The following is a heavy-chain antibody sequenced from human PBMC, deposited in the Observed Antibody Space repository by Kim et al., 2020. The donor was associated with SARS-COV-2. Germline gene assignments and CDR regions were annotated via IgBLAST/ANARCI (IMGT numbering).Heavy chain of an antibody. V-gene: IGHV4-34*01. D-gene: IGHD2-2*02. CDR3: ARGRAGVVPAPVLGLGPYYDYYAMDV. CDR1: GGSFSDYN. CDR2: INHGGSV. J-gene: IGHJ6*02. Sequence: SETLSLTCAVYGGSFSDYNWSWIRQPPGKGLEWIGKINHGGSVSHSPSLKSRVTISIDTSKSQFSLRLKSLTAADTAVYYCARGRAGVVPAPVLGLGPYYDYYAMDVWGQGTAVAVSS.